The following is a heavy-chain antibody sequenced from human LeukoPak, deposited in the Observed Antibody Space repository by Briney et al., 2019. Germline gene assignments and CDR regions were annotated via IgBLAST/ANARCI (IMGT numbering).Heavy chain of an antibody. V-gene: IGHV1-3*01. CDR2: ISAGNGDT. D-gene: IGHD1-26*01. CDR1: GYTFTIYA. CDR3: ARDRGKFLIAF. Sequence: ASVKLSCKASGYTFTIYAIHWVRQAPGQRLEWLGWISAGNGDTGYSQKFQGRVTFTRDTSANTVYTELTSLTSEDAAVYYCARDRGKFLIAFWGQGTLVTVSS. J-gene: IGHJ4*02.